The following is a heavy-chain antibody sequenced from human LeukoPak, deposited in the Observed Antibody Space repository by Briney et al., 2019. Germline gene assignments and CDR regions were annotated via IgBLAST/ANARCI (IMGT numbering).Heavy chain of an antibody. Sequence: PGGSLRVSCAVSGFTFSSYCMSWVRQAPGKGLEWVANIKDDGSEKYYVDSVRGRFTISRDNAENSLYLQMKSLRGEDTAVYYCARDREQWLVRRFDYWGQGTLVTVSS. CDR1: GFTFSSYC. CDR3: ARDREQWLVRRFDY. CDR2: IKDDGSEK. V-gene: IGHV3-7*01. J-gene: IGHJ4*02. D-gene: IGHD6-19*01.